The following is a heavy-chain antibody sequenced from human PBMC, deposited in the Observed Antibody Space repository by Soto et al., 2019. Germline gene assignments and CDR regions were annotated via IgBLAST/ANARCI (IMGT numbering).Heavy chain of an antibody. D-gene: IGHD6-19*01. J-gene: IGHJ4*02. Sequence: LSLTCAVSGGSISSGGYSWSWIRQPPGKGLEWISSISGGSSYTDYAESVKGRFTISRDDAKNSLYLQMTSLRADDAAVYYCARWGSAWYLYYIDYWGQGTQVTVSS. V-gene: IGHV3-11*03. CDR3: ARWGSAWYLYYIDY. CDR2: ISGGSSYT. CDR1: GGSISSGGYS.